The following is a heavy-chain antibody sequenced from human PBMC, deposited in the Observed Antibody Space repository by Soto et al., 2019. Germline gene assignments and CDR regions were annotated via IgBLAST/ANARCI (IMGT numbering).Heavy chain of an antibody. CDR2: ITNRGTHT. Sequence: RGSLRLSFTASGFSFSPYTMNWVRQAPGKGLQWVASITNRGTHTYSADSVKGRLTISRDNDKNSLYLQMNTLRAEDTATYYCARAHEVAWFDSWGRAPLVTVS. CDR3: ARAHEVAWFDS. D-gene: IGHD2-15*01. V-gene: IGHV3-21*06. J-gene: IGHJ5*01. CDR1: GFSFSPYT.